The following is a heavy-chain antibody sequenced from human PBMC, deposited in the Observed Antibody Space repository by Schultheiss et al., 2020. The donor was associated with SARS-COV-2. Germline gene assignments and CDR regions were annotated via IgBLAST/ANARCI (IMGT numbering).Heavy chain of an antibody. CDR3: ARDRRKDKPSEFDY. V-gene: IGHV3-30-3*01. Sequence: GGSLRLSCPASGFTFSSYAMHWVRQAPGKGLEWVAVISYDGSNKYYADSVKGRFTISRDNSKNTLYLQMNSLRAEDTAVYYCARDRRKDKPSEFDYWGQGTLVTVSS. CDR2: ISYDGSNK. D-gene: IGHD1-14*01. CDR1: GFTFSSYA. J-gene: IGHJ4*02.